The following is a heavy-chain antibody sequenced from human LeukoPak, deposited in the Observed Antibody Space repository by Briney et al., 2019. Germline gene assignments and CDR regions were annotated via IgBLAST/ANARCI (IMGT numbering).Heavy chain of an antibody. D-gene: IGHD3-9*01. Sequence: SETLSLTCAVYGGSFSGYYWSWIRQPPRKGLEWIGEINHSGSTNYNPSLKSRVTISVDKSKNQFSLKLSSVTAADTAVYYCARLRYFDWLFRYYYGMDVWGQGTTVTVSS. V-gene: IGHV4-34*01. CDR1: GGSFSGYY. CDR2: INHSGST. J-gene: IGHJ6*02. CDR3: ARLRYFDWLFRYYYGMDV.